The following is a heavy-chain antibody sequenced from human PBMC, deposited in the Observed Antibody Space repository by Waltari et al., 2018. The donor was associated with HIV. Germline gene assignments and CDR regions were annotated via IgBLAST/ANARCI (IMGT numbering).Heavy chain of an antibody. Sequence: DVQLLESGGGWLKPGRSVRLSCSGSGFTFGVYGLCWLRQAPGKGLGWISFITSEVYGGTAKYAASVTGRFTISREDSKSTAYMQMNRVESEDTGVYFCSRPSGPLHSYGMDVWGQGTTVIVSS. CDR1: GFTFGVYG. J-gene: IGHJ6*02. D-gene: IGHD1-26*01. CDR3: SRPSGPLHSYGMDV. V-gene: IGHV3-49*05. CDR2: ITSEVYGGTA.